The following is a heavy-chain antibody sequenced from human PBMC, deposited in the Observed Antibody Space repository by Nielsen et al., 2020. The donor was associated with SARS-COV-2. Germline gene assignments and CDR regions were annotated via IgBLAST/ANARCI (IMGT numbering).Heavy chain of an antibody. CDR2: ISYDGSNK. CDR1: GFTFSSYA. D-gene: IGHD6-13*01. V-gene: IGHV3-30*04. CDR3: ATSSIAAAGHHTSDYGMDV. Sequence: GESLKISCAASGFTFSSYAMHWVRQAPGKGLEWVAVISYDGSNKYYADSVKGRFTISRDNSKNTLYLQMNSLRAEDTALYHCATSSIAAAGHHTSDYGMDVWGQGTTVTVSS. J-gene: IGHJ6*02.